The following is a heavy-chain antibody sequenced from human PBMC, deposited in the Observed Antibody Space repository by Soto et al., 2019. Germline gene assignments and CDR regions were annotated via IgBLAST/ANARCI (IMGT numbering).Heavy chain of an antibody. CDR1: GLTFKSYD. V-gene: IGHV3-23*01. CDR2: VTGSGSST. CDR3: ATRLL. J-gene: IGHJ4*02. Sequence: EVQLLESGGGLVQPGGSLRLSCAASGLTFKSYDMNWVRQAPGKGLEWVSGVTGSGSSTYYADSVKGRFTISRDNSKNTLYRQMSSLTAEDTAVYYCATRLLRGQGTLVTVSS.